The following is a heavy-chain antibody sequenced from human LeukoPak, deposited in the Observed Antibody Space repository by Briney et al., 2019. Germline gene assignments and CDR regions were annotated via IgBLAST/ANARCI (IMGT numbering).Heavy chain of an antibody. CDR3: ARLRH. J-gene: IGHJ1*01. V-gene: IGHV3-48*01. CDR1: GFTFRSYS. Sequence: GGSLRLSCAASGFTFRSYSVNWVRQAPGKGLEWISYISSDSSTIYYADSVKGRFTTSRDNARNSLYLQVNSLRVEDTAVYYCARLRHWGQGILVTVSS. CDR2: ISSDSSTI.